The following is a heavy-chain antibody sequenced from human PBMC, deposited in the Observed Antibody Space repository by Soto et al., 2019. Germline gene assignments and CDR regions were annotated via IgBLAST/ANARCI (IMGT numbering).Heavy chain of an antibody. CDR1: GYTFATHW. J-gene: IGHJ4*02. CDR3: ARLDLTGLDN. V-gene: IGHV5-51*01. CDR2: IYPGHADT. Sequence: PGESLKISFKGSGYTFATHWIAWRSQMPGKGLEWMGIIYPGHADTRYSPHFQGKVTIPTDRSFSTAYLQWSSLKASDTAIYFCARLDLTGLDNWGQRTPVTVSS. D-gene: IGHD3-9*01.